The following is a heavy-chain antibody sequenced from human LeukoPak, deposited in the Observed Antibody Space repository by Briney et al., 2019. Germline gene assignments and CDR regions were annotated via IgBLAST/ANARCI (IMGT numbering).Heavy chain of an antibody. D-gene: IGHD3-22*01. CDR2: ISSYSTYI. V-gene: IGHV3-21*01. Sequence: GGSLRLSCAASGFSFSDYSRNWVRQAPGKGLEWVSFISSYSTYIYYADLLKGRFTICRDNAKNSLYLQMNSLRAEDTAVYYCARDSFAGYDSSGYSSYDYWGQGTLVTVSS. J-gene: IGHJ4*02. CDR1: GFSFSDYS. CDR3: ARDSFAGYDSSGYSSYDY.